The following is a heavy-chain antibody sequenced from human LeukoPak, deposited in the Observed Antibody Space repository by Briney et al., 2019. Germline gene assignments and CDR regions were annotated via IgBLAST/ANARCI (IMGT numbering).Heavy chain of an antibody. CDR3: ARADYYGSGRRGMDV. V-gene: IGHV4-30-4*01. Sequence: SETLSLTCTVSGGSISSGDYYWSWIRQPPGKGLEWIGYIYYSGSTYYNPSLKSRLTISVDTSKNQFSLKLSPVTAADTAVYYCARADYYGSGRRGMDVWGQGTTVTVSS. CDR2: IYYSGST. CDR1: GGSISSGDYY. D-gene: IGHD3-10*01. J-gene: IGHJ6*02.